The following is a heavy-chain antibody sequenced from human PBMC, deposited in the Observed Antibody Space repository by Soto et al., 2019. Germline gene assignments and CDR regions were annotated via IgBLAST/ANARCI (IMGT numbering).Heavy chain of an antibody. Sequence: ASVKVSCKASGGTFSSYAISWVRQAPGQGLEWMGGIIPIFGTANYAQKFQGRVTITADESTSTAYMELSSLRSEDTAVYYCARWRPLAWDIVVVPAATDYGMDVWGQGTTVTVSS. CDR2: IIPIFGTA. D-gene: IGHD2-2*01. J-gene: IGHJ6*02. CDR3: ARWRPLAWDIVVVPAATDYGMDV. V-gene: IGHV1-69*13. CDR1: GGTFSSYA.